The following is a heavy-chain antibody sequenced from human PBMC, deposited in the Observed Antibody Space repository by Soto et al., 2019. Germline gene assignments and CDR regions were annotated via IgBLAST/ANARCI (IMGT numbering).Heavy chain of an antibody. CDR2: IYYSGST. Sequence: PSETLSLTCTVSGGSISSGGYYWSWIRHHPGKGLEWIGHIYYSGSTYYNPSLKSRVTISVDTSKNQFSLKLSSVTAADTAVYYGASVKFSGHRLFDHCVQGTRFTDPS. CDR3: ASVKFSGHRLFDH. D-gene: IGHD3-10*01. J-gene: IGHJ4*02. V-gene: IGHV4-31*03. CDR1: GGSISSGGYY.